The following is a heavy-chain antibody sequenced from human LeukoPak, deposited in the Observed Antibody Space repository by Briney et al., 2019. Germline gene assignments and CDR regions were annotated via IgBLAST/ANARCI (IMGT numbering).Heavy chain of an antibody. D-gene: IGHD1-7*01. CDR3: AHSEWNSPLDY. CDR1: GFSLSTSGVG. CDR2: IYWDDDK. Sequence: SGPTLVKPTQTLTLTCTFSGFSLSTSGVGVGWIRQPPGKALEWLALIYWDDDKRYSPSLKSRLTITKDTSKNQVVLTMINMDPVDTATYYCAHSEWNSPLDYWGQGTLVTVSS. J-gene: IGHJ4*02. V-gene: IGHV2-5*02.